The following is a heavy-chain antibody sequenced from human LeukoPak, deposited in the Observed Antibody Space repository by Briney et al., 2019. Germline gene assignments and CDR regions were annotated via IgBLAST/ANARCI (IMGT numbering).Heavy chain of an antibody. Sequence: SETLSLTCSVSGGSISSYFCSWIRQPPGKGLEWIGNIYYSGSTNYNPSLKSRVTISVDTSKNQFSLKLSSVTAADTAVYYCARARIAAAGKYYFDYWGQGTLVTVSS. V-gene: IGHV4-59*01. CDR3: ARARIAAAGKYYFDY. J-gene: IGHJ4*02. D-gene: IGHD6-13*01. CDR1: GGSISSYF. CDR2: IYYSGST.